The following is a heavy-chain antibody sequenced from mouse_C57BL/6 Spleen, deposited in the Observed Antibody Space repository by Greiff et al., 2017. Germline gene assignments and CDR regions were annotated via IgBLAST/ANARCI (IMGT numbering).Heavy chain of an antibody. J-gene: IGHJ2*01. D-gene: IGHD1-1*01. Sequence: VQLQQSGAELARPGASVKLSCKASGYTFTSYGISWVKQRTGQGLEWIGEIYPRSGNTYYNEKFKGKATLTADKSSSTAYMELRSLTSEDSAVYFCARESLITPLVATDYFDYWGQGTTLTVSS. V-gene: IGHV1-81*01. CDR3: ARESLITPLVATDYFDY. CDR1: GYTFTSYG. CDR2: IYPRSGNT.